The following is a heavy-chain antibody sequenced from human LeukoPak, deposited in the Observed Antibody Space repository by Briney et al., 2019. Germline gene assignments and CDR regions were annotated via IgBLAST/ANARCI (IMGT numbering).Heavy chain of an antibody. J-gene: IGHJ3*02. CDR1: GGSISSGGYS. D-gene: IGHD2-21*02. Sequence: SETLSLTCAVSGGSISSGGYSWSWIRQPPGKGQEWIGYIYHSGSTYYNPSLRSRVTISVDRSKNQFSLKLSSVTAADTAVYYCARDRTRYCGGDCSPGAFDIWGQGTMVTVSS. CDR3: ARDRTRYCGGDCSPGAFDI. V-gene: IGHV4-30-2*01. CDR2: IYHSGST.